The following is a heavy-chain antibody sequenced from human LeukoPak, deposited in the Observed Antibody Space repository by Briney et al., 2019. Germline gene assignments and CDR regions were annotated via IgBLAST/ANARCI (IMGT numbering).Heavy chain of an antibody. J-gene: IGHJ4*02. Sequence: SETLSLTCAVYGGSFSGYCWSWSRQPPGKGLEWIGEINHSGSTNYNPSLKSRVTISVDTSKNQFSLKLSSVTAADTAVYYCARGGRHSYGPRPFDYWGQGSLVTVSS. CDR3: ARGGRHSYGPRPFDY. V-gene: IGHV4-34*01. D-gene: IGHD5-18*01. CDR1: GGSFSGYC. CDR2: INHSGST.